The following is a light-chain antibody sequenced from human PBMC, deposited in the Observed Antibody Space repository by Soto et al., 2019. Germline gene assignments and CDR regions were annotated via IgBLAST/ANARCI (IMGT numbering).Light chain of an antibody. CDR2: YDS. CDR1: NIGSKS. CDR3: QVWDSSSDPPV. V-gene: IGLV3-21*04. J-gene: IGLJ3*02. Sequence: SYELTQPPSVSVAPGKTARITCGGNNIGSKSVHWYQQKPGQAPVLVIYYDSDRTSGIPERFSGSNSGNTAPLTISRVEAGDEADYYCQVWDSSSDPPVFGGGTKVTVL.